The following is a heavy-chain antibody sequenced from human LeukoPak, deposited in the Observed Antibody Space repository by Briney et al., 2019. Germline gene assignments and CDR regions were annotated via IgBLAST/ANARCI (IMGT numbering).Heavy chain of an antibody. D-gene: IGHD2-2*01. J-gene: IGHJ4*02. Sequence: PRGSPRLSSAPSVFTLSGNSMRCGPPSPRGRRWWGLVVYSGDSTYYADSVKGRFTISRHNSRNMLYLQMNSLRAEDTAVYYCATTYCSSASCYPYCFDYWGQGTLVTVSS. CDR1: VFTLSGNS. CDR3: ATTYCSSASCYPYCFDY. CDR2: VYSGDST. V-gene: IGHV3-53*01.